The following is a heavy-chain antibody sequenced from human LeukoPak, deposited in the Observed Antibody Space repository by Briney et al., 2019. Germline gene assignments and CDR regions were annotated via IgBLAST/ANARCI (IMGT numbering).Heavy chain of an antibody. V-gene: IGHV3-11*01. D-gene: IGHD4/OR15-4a*01. CDR3: GRDPDYGDPY. CDR2: ITSSGTTT. J-gene: IGHJ4*02. Sequence: GGSLRLSCSASGFTFSDSYMSWFRLSPEKGLEWIAYITSSGTTTEYADSVKGRFTISRVNAKNSLYLQMNSLRPEDTAVYYCGRDPDYGDPYWGQGTLVTVSS. CDR1: GFTFSDSY.